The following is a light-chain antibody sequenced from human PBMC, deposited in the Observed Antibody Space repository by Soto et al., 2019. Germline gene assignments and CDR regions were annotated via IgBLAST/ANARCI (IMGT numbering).Light chain of an antibody. CDR2: DVS. CDR1: SSDVGSYNL. J-gene: IGLJ1*01. CDR3: CSYAGSSLYV. V-gene: IGLV2-23*02. Sequence: QSALTQPASVSGSPGQSITISCTGTSSDVGSYNLVSWYQQHPGKAPKLMIYDVSKRPSGVSNRFSGPKSGNTASLTISGLQDEDEADYYCCSYAGSSLYVFGTGTKVTVL.